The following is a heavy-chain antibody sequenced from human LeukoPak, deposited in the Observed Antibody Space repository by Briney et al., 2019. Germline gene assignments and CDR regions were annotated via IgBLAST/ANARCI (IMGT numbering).Heavy chain of an antibody. V-gene: IGHV3-43*01. CDR1: GFGFDAYT. J-gene: IGHJ4*02. CDR2: ITWDGGTS. D-gene: IGHD3-10*01. CDR3: AKDMNYHGSGNYYNGFFDN. Sequence: GGSLRLSCTASGFGFDAYTMHWVRQGPGKGLEWVSLITWDGGTSYYGDSVKGRFTISRDNSKNSLYLQMNSLRTEDTAVYYCAKDMNYHGSGNYYNGFFDNWGQGTLVTVSS.